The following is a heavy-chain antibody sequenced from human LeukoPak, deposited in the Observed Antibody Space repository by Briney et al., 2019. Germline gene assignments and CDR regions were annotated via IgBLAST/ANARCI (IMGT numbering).Heavy chain of an antibody. CDR2: MYYSGST. D-gene: IGHD5-18*01. J-gene: IGHJ4*02. CDR1: GGSISSGGYY. V-gene: IGHV4-61*08. CDR3: ARDTAMVGLVDY. Sequence: PSETLSLTCTVSGGSISSGGYYWSWIRQHPGKGLEWIGYMYYSGSTNYNPSLKSRVTISVDTSKNQFSLKLSSVTAADTAVYYCARDTAMVGLVDYWGQGTLVTVSS.